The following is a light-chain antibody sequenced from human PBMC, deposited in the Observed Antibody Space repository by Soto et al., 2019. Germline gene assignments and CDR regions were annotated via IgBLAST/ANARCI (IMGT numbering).Light chain of an antibody. J-gene: IGKJ4*01. CDR2: GAS. V-gene: IGKV3-15*01. CDR3: QQYNNWPALT. Sequence: EIVMTQSPATLSVSPGERATLSYRASQSVSSNLAWYQQKPGQAPRLLIYGASTRATGIPARFSGSRSGTEFTLTISSLQSEDFAVYYCQQYNNWPALTFGGGTKVEIK. CDR1: QSVSSN.